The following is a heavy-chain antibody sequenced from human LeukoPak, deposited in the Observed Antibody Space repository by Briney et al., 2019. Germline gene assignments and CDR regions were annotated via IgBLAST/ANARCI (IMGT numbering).Heavy chain of an antibody. V-gene: IGHV5-51*01. J-gene: IGHJ4*02. CDR2: IYPGDSDT. D-gene: IGHD6-13*01. CDR3: ARRGQLSAAGTGEFDY. CDR1: GYRFTSYW. Sequence: GESLKISCKGSGYRFTSYWIGWVRQMPGKGLEWMGIIYPGDSDTRYSPSFQGQVTISADKSISTAYLQWSSLKASDTAIYYCARRGQLSAAGTGEFDYWGQGTLDTVSS.